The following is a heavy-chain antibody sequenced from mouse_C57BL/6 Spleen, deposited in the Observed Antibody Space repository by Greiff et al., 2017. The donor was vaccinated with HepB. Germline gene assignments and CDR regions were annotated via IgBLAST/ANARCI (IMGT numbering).Heavy chain of an antibody. CDR1: GFTFSDYG. CDR3: ARQTYYAMDY. J-gene: IGHJ4*01. Sequence: EVQLQQSGGGLVQPGGSLKLSCAASGFTFSDYGMAWVRQAPRKGPEWVAFISNLAYSIYYADTVTGRFTISRENAKNTLYLEMSSLRSEDTAMYYCARQTYYAMDYWGQGTSVTVSS. CDR2: ISNLAYSI. V-gene: IGHV5-15*01.